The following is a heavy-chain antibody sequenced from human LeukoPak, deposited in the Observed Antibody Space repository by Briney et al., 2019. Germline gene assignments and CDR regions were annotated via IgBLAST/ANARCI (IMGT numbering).Heavy chain of an antibody. V-gene: IGHV3-74*01. Sequence: GGSLRLSCAASGFTFSSYWMHWVRQAPGKGLVWVSRINSDGSSTSYADSVKGRFTISRDNAKNTLYLQMNSLTAEDTAVYYCAKDRNDTQKGLYYFDYWGQGTLVTVSS. CDR1: GFTFSSYW. D-gene: IGHD3-22*01. J-gene: IGHJ4*02. CDR2: INSDGSST. CDR3: AKDRNDTQKGLYYFDY.